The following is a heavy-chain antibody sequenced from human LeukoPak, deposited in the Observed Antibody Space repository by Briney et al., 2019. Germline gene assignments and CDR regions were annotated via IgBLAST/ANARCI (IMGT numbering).Heavy chain of an antibody. Sequence: PGGSLRLSCAASGFTFSSYATSWVRQAPGKGLEWVSAISGSGGGTYYADPVKGRFTISRDNSKNTLYLQMNSLRAEDTAVYYCAKARGPTFSRVDYWGQGTLVTVSS. V-gene: IGHV3-23*01. CDR2: ISGSGGGT. CDR1: GFTFSSYA. CDR3: AKARGPTFSRVDY. J-gene: IGHJ4*02.